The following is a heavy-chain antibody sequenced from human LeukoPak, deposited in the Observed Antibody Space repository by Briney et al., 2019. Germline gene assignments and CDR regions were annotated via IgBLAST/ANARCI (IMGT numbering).Heavy chain of an antibody. D-gene: IGHD6-13*01. V-gene: IGHV1-8*03. Sequence: ASVKVSCKASGYTFTSYDINWVRQATGQGLEWMGWMNPNSGNTSYAQKFQGRVTITRNTSISTAYMELSSLRSEDTAVYYCARRRIAAAGMAFDPWGQGTLVTVSS. J-gene: IGHJ5*02. CDR3: ARRRIAAAGMAFDP. CDR2: MNPNSGNT. CDR1: GYTFTSYD.